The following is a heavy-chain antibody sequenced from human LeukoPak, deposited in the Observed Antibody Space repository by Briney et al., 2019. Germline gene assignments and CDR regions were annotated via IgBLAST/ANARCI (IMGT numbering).Heavy chain of an antibody. J-gene: IGHJ4*02. CDR1: GFTFNIYA. CDR2: VGGGPDI. D-gene: IGHD1-26*01. V-gene: IGHV3-23*01. CDR3: AKEATSGNSMWDHFDS. Sequence: HPGGSLRLSCVASGFTFNIYAMSWVRQAPGKGLEWVAGVGGGPDIHYADSVKGRFTASRDDSKNTVYLHMSSLRVEDTAIYLCAKEATSGNSMWDHFDSWGQGTLVTVST.